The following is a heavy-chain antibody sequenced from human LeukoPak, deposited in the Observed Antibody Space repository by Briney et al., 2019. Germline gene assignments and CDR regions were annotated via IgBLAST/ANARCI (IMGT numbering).Heavy chain of an antibody. D-gene: IGHD6-6*01. CDR1: GYTFTSYG. CDR2: ISAYNGNT. CDR3: ARDLPVGSSSSWFDP. Sequence: ASVKVSCKASGYTFTSYGISWVRQAPGQGLEWMGWISAYNGNTNYAQKLQVRVTMTTDTSTSTAYMELRSLRSDDTAVYYCARDLPVGSSSSWFDPWGQGTLVTVSS. V-gene: IGHV1-18*01. J-gene: IGHJ5*02.